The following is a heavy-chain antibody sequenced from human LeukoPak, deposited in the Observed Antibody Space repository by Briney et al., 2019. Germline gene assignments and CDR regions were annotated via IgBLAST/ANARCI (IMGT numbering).Heavy chain of an antibody. D-gene: IGHD3-3*01. CDR2: IIPIFGTA. V-gene: IGHV1-69*13. Sequence: SVKVSCKASGGTFSSYAISWVRQAPGQGLEWMGGIIPIFGTANYAQKFQGRVTITADESTSTAYMELSSLRSEDTAVYYCARDGKGRYDFRENDYWGQGTLVTVSS. CDR3: ARDGKGRYDFRENDY. J-gene: IGHJ4*02. CDR1: GGTFSSYA.